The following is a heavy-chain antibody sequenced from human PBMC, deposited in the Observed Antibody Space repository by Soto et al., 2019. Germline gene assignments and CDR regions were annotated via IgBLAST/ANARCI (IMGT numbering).Heavy chain of an antibody. CDR2: IIPIFDAT. CDR1: GGTFSRHS. V-gene: IGHV1-69*01. Sequence: QVQMVQSGAEVKKPGSSARVSCKVSGGTFSRHSISWVRQAPGQGLEWMGGIIPIFDATQYAQKFQGRLTRTEDASTTTFHMYRSSLRPDNTAICFCARDVPSVRGSWGKGTLVTVS. J-gene: IGHJ4*02. D-gene: IGHD2-2*01. CDR3: ARDVPSVRGS.